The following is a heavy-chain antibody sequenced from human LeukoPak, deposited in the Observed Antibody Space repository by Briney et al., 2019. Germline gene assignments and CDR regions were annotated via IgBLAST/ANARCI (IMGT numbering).Heavy chain of an antibody. J-gene: IGHJ4*02. CDR3: ARPPTVTTAGYYFGY. CDR2: IKQDGSEK. V-gene: IGHV3-7*01. CDR1: GFTFSSYW. Sequence: PGGSLRPSCAASGFTFSSYWMSWVRQAPGKGLEWVANIKQDGSEKYYVDSVKGRFTISRDNAKNSLYLQVNSLRAEDTAVYYCARPPTVTTAGYYFGYWGQGTLVTVSS. D-gene: IGHD4-17*01.